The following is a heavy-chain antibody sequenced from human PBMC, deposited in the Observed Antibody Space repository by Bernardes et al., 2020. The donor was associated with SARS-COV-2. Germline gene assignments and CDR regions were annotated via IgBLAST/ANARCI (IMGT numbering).Heavy chain of an antibody. Sequence: SETLSLTCAVYGGSFSGYYWTWIRQAPGKGLEWIGEINHSGTTNYNPSLKSRVTMSGDTSKNQFSLKLTSVTAADTAVYYCARDSLRAYCSGGYCYSDWFDPWGQGTLVTVSS. CDR1: GGSFSGYY. D-gene: IGHD2-15*01. J-gene: IGHJ5*02. V-gene: IGHV4-34*01. CDR3: ARDSLRAYCSGGYCYSDWFDP. CDR2: INHSGTT.